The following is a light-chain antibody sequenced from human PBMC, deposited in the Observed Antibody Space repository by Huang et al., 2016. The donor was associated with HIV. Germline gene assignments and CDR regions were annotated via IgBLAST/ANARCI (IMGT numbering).Light chain of an antibody. J-gene: IGKJ1*01. CDR1: QSISRW. CDR3: QQYNSHPGT. CDR2: ETS. V-gene: IGKV1-5*03. Sequence: DIQMTQSPSTLSASVGDRVTITCRASQSISRWLARYQQRPGRAPKLLIYETSTLQIGVPSRFSGRASGTQFTLTISSLQPDDFATYYCQQYNSHPGTFGQGTTVEMK.